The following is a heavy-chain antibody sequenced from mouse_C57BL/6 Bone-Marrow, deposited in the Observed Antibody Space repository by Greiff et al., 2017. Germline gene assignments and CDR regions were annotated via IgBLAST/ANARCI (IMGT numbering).Heavy chain of an antibody. Sequence: VQLKQSGPGLVKPSQSLSLTCSVTGYSITSGYYWNWMRRFPGNNLEWLGYISYDGGNNYNPSLKNRISITRDKSNNTFYMKLNSVTTEDAATDYCARTGGNCDAMDYWGQGTSLTVSS. CDR2: ISYDGGN. D-gene: IGHD2-1*01. CDR1: GYSITSGYY. J-gene: IGHJ4*01. V-gene: IGHV3-6*01. CDR3: ARTGGNCDAMDY.